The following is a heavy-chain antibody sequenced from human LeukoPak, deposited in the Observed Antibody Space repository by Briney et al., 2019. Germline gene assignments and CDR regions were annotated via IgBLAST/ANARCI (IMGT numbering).Heavy chain of an antibody. D-gene: IGHD3-3*01. CDR3: ARLGGVVRGVSYYYYYMDV. Sequence: SVKVSCKASGGTFSSYAISWVRQAPGQGLEWMGGIIPIFGTANYAQKFQGRVTITADESTSTAYMELSSLRSEDTAVYYCARLGGVVRGVSYYYYYMDVWGKGTTVTVSS. J-gene: IGHJ6*03. CDR2: IIPIFGTA. V-gene: IGHV1-69*13. CDR1: GGTFSSYA.